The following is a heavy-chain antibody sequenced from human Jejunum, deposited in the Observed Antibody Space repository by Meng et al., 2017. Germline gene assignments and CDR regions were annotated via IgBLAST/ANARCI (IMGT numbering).Heavy chain of an antibody. CDR3: ARDSMGSLDY. D-gene: IGHD1-26*01. V-gene: IGHV4-61*08. Sequence: QVPLPEPGTALVRLSQPPSVTGASFGGSLGCAGYPWGWIRQPPGRGLEWIGYANTNYNPSLKRRVTISLDTSRNLFSLSLTSVTAADTAVYYCARDSMGSLDYWGQGILVTVSS. CDR1: GGSLGCAGYP. J-gene: IGHJ4*02. CDR2: ANT.